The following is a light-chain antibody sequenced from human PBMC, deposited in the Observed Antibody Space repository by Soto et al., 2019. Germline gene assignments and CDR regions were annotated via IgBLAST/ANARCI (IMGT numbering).Light chain of an antibody. CDR3: SSYTSSSTLHWV. Sequence: QSALTQPASVSGSPGQSITISCTGTSSDVGGYNYVSWYQQHPGKAPKLMIYEVSNRPSGVSNRFSGSKSGNTASLTISGLQAEDEADYYCSSYTSSSTLHWVFAGGTKLTVL. J-gene: IGLJ3*02. V-gene: IGLV2-14*01. CDR1: SSDVGGYNY. CDR2: EVS.